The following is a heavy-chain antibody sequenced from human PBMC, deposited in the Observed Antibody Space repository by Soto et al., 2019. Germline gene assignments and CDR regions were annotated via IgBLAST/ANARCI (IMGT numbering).Heavy chain of an antibody. D-gene: IGHD2-21*02. V-gene: IGHV1-46*01. CDR2: VNPSGGHT. Sequence: QVQLVQSGAEVKKPGASVKVSCKASGDTFTDYYIHWVRQAPGQGLEWMGTVNPSGGHTTYAQHFLGRMTMTRDTATSTLYMELTSLTSEDTAVYYCARGGHVVVVTAALDYWGQGTLGTVSS. CDR3: ARGGHVVVVTAALDY. CDR1: GDTFTDYY. J-gene: IGHJ4*02.